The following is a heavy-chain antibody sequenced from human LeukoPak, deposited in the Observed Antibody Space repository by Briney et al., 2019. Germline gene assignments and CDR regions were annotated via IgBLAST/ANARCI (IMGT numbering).Heavy chain of an antibody. D-gene: IGHD6-6*01. V-gene: IGHV4-59*12. J-gene: IGHJ4*02. CDR1: GGSISDSY. CDR3: ARENWRSKSIDFDS. CDR2: IYYSGSS. Sequence: SETLSLTCTVSGGSISDSYWSWIRQPPGKGLEWIGSIYYSGSSNYNPSLKSRVTMSVDTSKNQFSLRLSSVTAADTAAYFCARENWRSKSIDFDSWGQGTLVTVSS.